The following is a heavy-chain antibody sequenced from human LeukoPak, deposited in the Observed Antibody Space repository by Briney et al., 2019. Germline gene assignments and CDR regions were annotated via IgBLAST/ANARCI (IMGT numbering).Heavy chain of an antibody. CDR3: AKDHPINYKPEYYYDISTYLFDY. CDR1: GFTFSSYS. V-gene: IGHV3-48*04. Sequence: SGGSLRLSCAASGFTFSSYSMNWVRQAPGKGLEWVSYISSSSSTIYYADSVKGRFTISRDNARKSVFLQMNSLRAEDTAVYYCAKDHPINYKPEYYYDISTYLFDYWGQGTLVTVSS. D-gene: IGHD3-22*01. CDR2: ISSSSSTI. J-gene: IGHJ4*02.